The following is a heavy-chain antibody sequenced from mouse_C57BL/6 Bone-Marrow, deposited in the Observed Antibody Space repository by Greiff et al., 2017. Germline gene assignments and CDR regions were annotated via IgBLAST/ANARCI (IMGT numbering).Heavy chain of an antibody. CDR3: TTCGGGGNYNYAMDY. CDR1: GFNIKDDY. D-gene: IGHD2-1*01. J-gene: IGHJ4*01. Sequence: EVQLVESGAELVRPGASVKLSCTASGFNIKDDYMHWVKQRPEQGLEWIGWIDPENGDTEYASKFQGKATITADTSSNTAYLQLSSLTSEDTAVYYCTTCGGGGNYNYAMDYWGQGTSVTVSS. CDR2: IDPENGDT. V-gene: IGHV14-4*01.